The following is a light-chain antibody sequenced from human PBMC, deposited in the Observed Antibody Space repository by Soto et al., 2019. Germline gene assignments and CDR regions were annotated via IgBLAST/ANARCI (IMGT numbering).Light chain of an antibody. CDR2: GAS. Sequence: EIVLTQSPGTLPLSPGERATLSCRASQSVSNYLAWYQRKPGQAPRLLIYGASSRATGIPDRFSGSGSGTDFTLTISRLEPEDCAVYYCHQYGGSPQTFGQGTKVEIK. J-gene: IGKJ1*01. V-gene: IGKV3-20*01. CDR1: QSVSNY. CDR3: HQYGGSPQT.